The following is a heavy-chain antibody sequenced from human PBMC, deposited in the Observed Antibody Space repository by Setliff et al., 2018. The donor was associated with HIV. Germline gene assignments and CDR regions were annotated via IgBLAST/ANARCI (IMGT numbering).Heavy chain of an antibody. CDR2: VHNSGST. CDR3: AVRRYYDSTGYYDY. J-gene: IGHJ4*02. Sequence: PSETLSLTCTVSGDSIRSSVYYWGWIRQPPGKGLEWIGSVHNSGSTNYNPSLKSRVTISVDKSKNQFSLKLTSVTAADTAVYYCAVRRYYDSTGYYDYWGQGTLVTVSS. CDR1: GDSIRSSVYY. V-gene: IGHV4-39*07. D-gene: IGHD3-22*01.